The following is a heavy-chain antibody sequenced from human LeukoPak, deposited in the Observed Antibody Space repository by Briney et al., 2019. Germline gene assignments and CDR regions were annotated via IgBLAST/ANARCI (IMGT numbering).Heavy chain of an antibody. J-gene: IGHJ5*02. CDR3: AREIMGATRGGWFDP. Sequence: SETLSLTCTVSGGSISGGSYYWSWIRQRAGKGLEWIGRIYTSGSTNYNPSLKSRVTISVDTSKNQSSLKLSSVTAADTAVYYCAREIMGATRGGWFDPWGQGTLVTVSS. CDR1: GGSISGGSYY. V-gene: IGHV4-61*02. D-gene: IGHD1-26*01. CDR2: IYTSGST.